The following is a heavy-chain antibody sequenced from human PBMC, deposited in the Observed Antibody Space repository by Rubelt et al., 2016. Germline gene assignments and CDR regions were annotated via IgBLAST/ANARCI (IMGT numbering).Heavy chain of an antibody. J-gene: IGHJ4*02. V-gene: IGHV3-30*04. Sequence: SCAASGFTFSSYAMHWVRQAPGKGLEWVAVISYDGSNKYYADCVKGRFTISRDNSKNTLYLQMNSLRAEDTAVYYCAVTVTTSHIDYWGQGTLVTVSS. CDR3: AVTVTTSHIDY. CDR1: GFTFSSYA. CDR2: ISYDGSNK. D-gene: IGHD4-17*01.